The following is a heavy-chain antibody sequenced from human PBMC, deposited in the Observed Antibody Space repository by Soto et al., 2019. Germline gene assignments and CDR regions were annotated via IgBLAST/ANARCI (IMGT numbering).Heavy chain of an antibody. J-gene: IGHJ3*02. D-gene: IGHD2-15*01. CDR1: GFSFSTYG. Sequence: QVHLVESGGGLVQPGRSLRLSCAASGFSFSTYGMHWVRQAPGKGLEWVAVIWHDGSNKFYADSVRGRFTISRDNSKNTLYLQMNSLRGEDTAVYHCARAAGAFDIWGQGTIVIVSS. V-gene: IGHV3-33*01. CDR2: IWHDGSNK. CDR3: ARAAGAFDI.